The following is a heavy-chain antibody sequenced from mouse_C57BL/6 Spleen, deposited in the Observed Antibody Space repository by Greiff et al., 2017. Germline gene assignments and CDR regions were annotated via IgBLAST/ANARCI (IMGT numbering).Heavy chain of an antibody. CDR2: FYPGSGSI. J-gene: IGHJ3*01. V-gene: IGHV1-62-2*01. Sequence: VQLQQSGAELVKPGASVKLSCKASGYTFTEYIIHWVKQRSGQGLEWIGWFYPGSGSIKYNEKFKDKATLTADKSSSTVYMELSRLTSEVSAVYFCARHEEGTEIYYGAWLAYWGQWTLVTGSA. CDR3: ARHEEGTEIYYGAWLAY. CDR1: GYTFTEYI. D-gene: IGHD2-13*01.